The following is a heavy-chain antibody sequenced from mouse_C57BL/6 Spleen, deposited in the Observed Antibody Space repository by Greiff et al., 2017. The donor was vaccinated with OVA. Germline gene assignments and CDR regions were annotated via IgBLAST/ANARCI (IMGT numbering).Heavy chain of an antibody. Sequence: EVQRVESGPGLVKPSQSLSLTCSVTGYSITSGYYWNWIRQFPGNKLEWMGYISYDGSNNYNPSLKNRISITRDTSKNQFFLKLNSVTTEDTATYYCARVRVVSNAMDYWGQGTSVTVSS. CDR3: ARVRVVSNAMDY. D-gene: IGHD1-1*01. J-gene: IGHJ4*01. CDR2: ISYDGSN. V-gene: IGHV3-6*01. CDR1: GYSITSGYY.